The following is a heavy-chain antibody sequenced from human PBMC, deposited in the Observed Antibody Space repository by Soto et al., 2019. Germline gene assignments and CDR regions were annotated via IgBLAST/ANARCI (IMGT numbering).Heavy chain of an antibody. CDR3: ARESDSGYDYDY. CDR2: INHSGST. CDR1: GGSFSGYY. Sequence: PSETLSHTCAVYGGSFSGYYWSWIRQPPGKGLEWIGEINHSGSTNYNPSLKSRVTISVDTSKNQFSLKLSSVTAADTAVYYCARESDSGYDYDYWGQGTLVTVSS. D-gene: IGHD5-12*01. V-gene: IGHV4-34*01. J-gene: IGHJ4*02.